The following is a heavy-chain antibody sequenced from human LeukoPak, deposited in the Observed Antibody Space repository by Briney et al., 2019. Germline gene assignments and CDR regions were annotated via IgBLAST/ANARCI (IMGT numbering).Heavy chain of an antibody. CDR1: GFTFSSYG. CDR2: IWYDGSNK. Sequence: GGSLRLSCAASGFTFSSYGMHWVRQAPGKGLEWVASIWYDGSNKYNADSVKGRFTISRDNSKNTLYLQMNSLRAEDTAVYYCAKDGAAVARSFDYWGQGTLVTVSS. J-gene: IGHJ4*02. CDR3: AKDGAAVARSFDY. D-gene: IGHD6-19*01. V-gene: IGHV3-30*02.